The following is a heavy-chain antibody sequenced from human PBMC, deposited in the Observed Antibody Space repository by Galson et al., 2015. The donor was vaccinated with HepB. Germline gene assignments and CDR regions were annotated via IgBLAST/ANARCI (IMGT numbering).Heavy chain of an antibody. CDR1: GFTFSSNT. V-gene: IGHV3-30*04. Sequence: SLRLSCEASGFTFSSNTIHWVRQAPDKGLEWMAIISPAVHIVFYPDSVRGRFTISRDNSKGTLYLQVNSLRPKDTAVYYCARDFNWNFDSWGQGTLVTVSS. J-gene: IGHJ4*02. CDR3: ARDFNWNFDS. D-gene: IGHD1-1*01. CDR2: ISPAVHIV.